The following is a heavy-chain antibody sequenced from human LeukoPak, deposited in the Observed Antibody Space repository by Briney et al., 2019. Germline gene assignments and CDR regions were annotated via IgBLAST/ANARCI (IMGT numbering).Heavy chain of an antibody. D-gene: IGHD1-26*01. CDR1: GYTFTSYG. CDR3: ARVPVGAYYFDY. CDR2: ISAYNGNT. Sequence: ASVKVSCKASGYTFTSYGISWVRQAPGQGLEWMGWISAYNGNTNYAQKLQGRVTMTTDTSTSTAYMELRSLRSNDTAVYYCARVPVGAYYFDYWGQGTLVTVSS. J-gene: IGHJ4*02. V-gene: IGHV1-18*01.